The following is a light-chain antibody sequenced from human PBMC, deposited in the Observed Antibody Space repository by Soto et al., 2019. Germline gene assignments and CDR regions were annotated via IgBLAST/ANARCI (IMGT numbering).Light chain of an antibody. Sequence: QSLLTQPPSVSGAPGQRVTISYTGSSSNIGAGYDVHWYQQLPGTAPKLLIYGDSNRPSGVPDRFSGPRSGTSASLAITGLQAEDEADYYCQSYDSSLSASVFGTGTKVTVL. CDR3: QSYDSSLSASV. V-gene: IGLV1-40*01. CDR1: SSNIGAGYD. J-gene: IGLJ1*01. CDR2: GDS.